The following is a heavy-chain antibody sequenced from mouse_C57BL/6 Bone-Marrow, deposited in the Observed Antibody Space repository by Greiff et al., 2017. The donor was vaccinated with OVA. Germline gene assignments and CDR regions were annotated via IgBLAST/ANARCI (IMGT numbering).Heavy chain of an antibody. J-gene: IGHJ2*01. CDR1: GFNIKDDY. CDR3: TTFYYYAPYYFDD. V-gene: IGHV14-4*01. CDR2: IDPENGDT. Sequence: VQLQQSGAELVRPGASVKLSCTASGFNIKDDYMHWVKQRPEQGLEWIGWIDPENGDTEYASKFQGKATITADTASNTAYMQHSSLTSEDTAVYYVTTFYYYAPYYFDDWGQGTTLTVSS. D-gene: IGHD1-1*01.